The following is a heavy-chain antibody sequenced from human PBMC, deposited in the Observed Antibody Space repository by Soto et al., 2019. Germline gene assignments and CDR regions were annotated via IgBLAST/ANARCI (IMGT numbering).Heavy chain of an antibody. CDR3: ARDQFDSYGPKGGLDY. CDR1: GYTFTSYG. J-gene: IGHJ4*02. D-gene: IGHD5-18*01. Sequence: QVQLVQSGAEVKKPGASVKVSCKASGYTFTSYGISWVRQAPGQGHEWMGWISAYNGNTTYAQKLQGRVTMTTDTSQSTAYMELRSLRSDDTAVYYCARDQFDSYGPKGGLDYWGQGTLVTVSS. V-gene: IGHV1-18*01. CDR2: ISAYNGNT.